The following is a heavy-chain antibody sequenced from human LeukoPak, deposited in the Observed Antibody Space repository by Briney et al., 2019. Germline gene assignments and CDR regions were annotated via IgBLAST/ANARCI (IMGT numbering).Heavy chain of an antibody. D-gene: IGHD6-13*01. V-gene: IGHV1-69*05. Sequence: GASVKVSCKASGYTFTGYYMHWVRQAPGQGLEWMGGIIPIFGTANYAQKFQGRVTITTDESTSTAYMELSSLRSEDTAVYYCARMARAAAAYFDYWGQGTLVTVSS. CDR3: ARMARAAAAYFDY. CDR1: GYTFTGYY. CDR2: IIPIFGTA. J-gene: IGHJ4*02.